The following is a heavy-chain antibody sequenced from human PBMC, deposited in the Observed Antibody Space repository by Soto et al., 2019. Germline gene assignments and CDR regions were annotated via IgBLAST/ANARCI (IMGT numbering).Heavy chain of an antibody. Sequence: QVQLVESGGGVVQPGRSLRLSCAASGFTFSSYGMHWVRQAPGKGLEWVAVISYDGSNKYYADSVKGRFTISRDNSKNPLYLQMNSLRAEDTAVYYCAKERGSYYFDYWGQGTLVTVSS. J-gene: IGHJ4*02. CDR1: GFTFSSYG. D-gene: IGHD1-26*01. CDR2: ISYDGSNK. CDR3: AKERGSYYFDY. V-gene: IGHV3-30*18.